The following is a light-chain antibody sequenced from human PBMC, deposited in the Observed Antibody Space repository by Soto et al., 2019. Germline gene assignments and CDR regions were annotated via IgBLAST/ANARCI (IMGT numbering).Light chain of an antibody. CDR3: TSWTTSTTMI. Sequence: QSALTQPASVSGSPGQSITISCTGTSSDIGAYNFVSWYQQHPGNAPKLMLYDVNIRPSGVSNRFSGAKSGNTASLTISWLQAEDEADYYCTSWTTSTTMIFGGGTKLPVL. V-gene: IGLV2-14*03. CDR2: DVN. CDR1: SSDIGAYNF. J-gene: IGLJ2*01.